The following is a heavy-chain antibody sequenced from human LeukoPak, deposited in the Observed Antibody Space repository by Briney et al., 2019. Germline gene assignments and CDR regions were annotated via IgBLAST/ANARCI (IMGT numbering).Heavy chain of an antibody. D-gene: IGHD1-7*01. J-gene: IGHJ4*02. V-gene: IGHV3-23*01. CDR2: ISGSGGST. Sequence: GGSLRLSCAASGFTFSSYAMSWVRQAPGKGLEWVSAISGSGGSTYYADSVKGRFTISRDNSKNTLYLQMNSLRAEDTAVYYCAKDRGSWNYPDYYFDYWGQGTLVTVSS. CDR1: GFTFSSYA. CDR3: AKDRGSWNYPDYYFDY.